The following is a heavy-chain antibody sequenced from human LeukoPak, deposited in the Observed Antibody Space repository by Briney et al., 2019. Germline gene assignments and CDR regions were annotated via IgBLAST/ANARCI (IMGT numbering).Heavy chain of an antibody. J-gene: IGHJ3*02. D-gene: IGHD3-22*01. CDR1: GYTFIGYY. CDR3: ARFVNYYDSNSGI. Sequence: GASVKVSCKASGYTFIGYYMHWVRQAPGQGLEWMGWINPNSGGTKYAQKFQGRVSMTRDTSISTAYMELSRLRSDDTAVYYCARFVNYYDSNSGIWGQGTMVTVSS. CDR2: INPNSGGT. V-gene: IGHV1-2*02.